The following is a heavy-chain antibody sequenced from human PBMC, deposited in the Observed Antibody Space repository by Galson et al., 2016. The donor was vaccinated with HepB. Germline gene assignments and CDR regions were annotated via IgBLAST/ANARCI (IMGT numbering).Heavy chain of an antibody. CDR2: IYHGGSI. CDR3: ASKREYSYGFFDY. D-gene: IGHD5-18*01. J-gene: IGHJ4*02. Sequence: SETLSLTCAVSGASISSSKWWSWVRQPPGKGLEWIGEIYHGGSINYNPSLKSRVTISVDKSKNQFSLKLSSVTAADTAVYYCASKREYSYGFFDYWGQGTLVTVSS. CDR1: GASISSSKW. V-gene: IGHV4-4*02.